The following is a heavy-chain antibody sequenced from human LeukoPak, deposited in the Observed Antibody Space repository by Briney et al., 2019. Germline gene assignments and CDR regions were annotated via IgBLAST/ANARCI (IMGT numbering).Heavy chain of an antibody. D-gene: IGHD3-22*01. CDR1: GFTFSSYW. V-gene: IGHV3-7*01. CDR3: ARDRLTYYYDSSGYPFDY. J-gene: IGHJ4*02. Sequence: QTGGSLRLSCAASGFTFSSYWMSWVRQAPGKGLEWVANIKQDGSEKYYVDSVKGRFTISRDNAKNSLYLQMNSLRAEDTAVYYCARDRLTYYYDSSGYPFDYWGQGTLVTVSS. CDR2: IKQDGSEK.